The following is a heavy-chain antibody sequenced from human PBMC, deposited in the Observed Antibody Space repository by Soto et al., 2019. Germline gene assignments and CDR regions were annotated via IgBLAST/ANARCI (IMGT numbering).Heavy chain of an antibody. CDR3: ARDVVVVVAATTVRWFDP. Sequence: QVQLVQSGAEVKKPGASVKVSCKASGYTFTSCGISWVRQAPGQGLEWMGWISAYNGNTNYAQKLQGRVTMTTDTXTXTXXMERRSLRSDDTAVYYCARDVVVVVAATTVRWFDPWGQGTLVTVSS. CDR2: ISAYNGNT. V-gene: IGHV1-18*01. J-gene: IGHJ5*02. D-gene: IGHD2-15*01. CDR1: GYTFTSCG.